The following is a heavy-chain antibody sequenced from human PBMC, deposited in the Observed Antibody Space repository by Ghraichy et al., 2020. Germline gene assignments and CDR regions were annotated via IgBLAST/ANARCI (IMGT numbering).Heavy chain of an antibody. CDR2: INHSGST. Sequence: SETLSLTCAVYGGSFSGYYWSWIRQPPGKGLEWIGEINHSGSTKFKPSLKSRVTLSVDTSKNQFSLKLSSVTAADTAVYYCARHGSGYENWFDPWGQGTLVTVSS. CDR3: ARHGSGYENWFDP. J-gene: IGHJ5*02. D-gene: IGHD5-12*01. V-gene: IGHV4-34*01. CDR1: GGSFSGYY.